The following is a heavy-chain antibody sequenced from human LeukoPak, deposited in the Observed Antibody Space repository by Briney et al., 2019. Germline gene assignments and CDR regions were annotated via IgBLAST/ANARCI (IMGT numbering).Heavy chain of an antibody. Sequence: PGGSLRLSCAASGFTFRTYGMHWVRQAPGKGLEWVAFIRSDGSNKYYADSVKGRFTISRDNSKNRLYLQMNSLRAEDTAVYYCAKSGRWQAGYYYYYMDVWGKGTTVTVS. CDR2: IRSDGSNK. CDR1: GFTFRTYG. D-gene: IGHD4-23*01. J-gene: IGHJ6*03. V-gene: IGHV3-30*02. CDR3: AKSGRWQAGYYYYYMDV.